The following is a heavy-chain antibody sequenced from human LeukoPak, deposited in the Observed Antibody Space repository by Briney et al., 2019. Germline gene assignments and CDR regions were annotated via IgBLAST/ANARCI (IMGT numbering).Heavy chain of an antibody. CDR2: IYYSGST. CDR3: ARDRTPNWNHDQRYHYYGMDV. D-gene: IGHD1-14*01. CDR1: GGSISSGGYY. V-gene: IGHV4-31*03. Sequence: KSSETLSLTCTVSGGSISSGGYYWSWIRQHPGKGLEWIGYIYYSGSTYYNPSLKSRVTISVDTSKNQFSLKLSSVTAADTAVYYCARDRTPNWNHDQRYHYYGMDVWGQGTTVTVSS. J-gene: IGHJ6*02.